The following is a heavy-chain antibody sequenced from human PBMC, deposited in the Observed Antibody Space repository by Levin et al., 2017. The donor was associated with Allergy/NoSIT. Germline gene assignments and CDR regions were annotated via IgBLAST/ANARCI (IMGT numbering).Heavy chain of an antibody. CDR3: ARGYSLDY. V-gene: IGHV3-7*01. J-gene: IGHJ4*02. D-gene: IGHD5-12*01. CDR1: GITFSTAW. Sequence: GGSLRLFCAASGITFSTAWMSWVRQAPGKGLEWVANIKQDGSEKNYVDSVKGRFTISRDNAKNSLYLQMDSLRAEDTAVYYCARGYSLDYWGQGTLVTVSS. CDR2: IKQDGSEK.